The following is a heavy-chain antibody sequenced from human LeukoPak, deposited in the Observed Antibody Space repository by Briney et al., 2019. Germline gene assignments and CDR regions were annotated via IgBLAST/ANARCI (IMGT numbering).Heavy chain of an antibody. CDR1: GYTFTGYY. CDR2: INPNSGGT. D-gene: IGHD4-17*01. CDR3: ARDPRDDYGDYDGSDP. Sequence: ASVKVSCKASGYTFTGYYMHWVRQAPGQGLEWMGWINPNSGGTNYAQKFQGRVTMTRDTSISTAYMELSRLRSDDTAVYYCARDPRDDYGDYDGSDPWGQGTLVTVSS. V-gene: IGHV1-2*02. J-gene: IGHJ5*02.